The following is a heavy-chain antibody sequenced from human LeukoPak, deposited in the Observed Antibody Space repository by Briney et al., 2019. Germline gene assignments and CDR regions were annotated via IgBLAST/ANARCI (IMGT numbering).Heavy chain of an antibody. J-gene: IGHJ4*02. Sequence: GSLRLSCAASGFTFSSYEMNWVRQAPGKGLEWVANIKQDGSEKYYVDSVKGRFTISRDNAKNSLYLQMNSLRAEDTAVYYCARTRLSDYWGQGTLVTVSS. CDR2: IKQDGSEK. CDR3: ARTRLSDY. V-gene: IGHV3-7*01. CDR1: GFTFSSYE. D-gene: IGHD3-16*01.